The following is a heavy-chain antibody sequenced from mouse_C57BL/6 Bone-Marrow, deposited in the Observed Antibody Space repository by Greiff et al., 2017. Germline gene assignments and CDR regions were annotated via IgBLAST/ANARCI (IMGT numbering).Heavy chain of an antibody. V-gene: IGHV5-12*01. Sequence: DVMLVESGGGLVQPGGSLKLSCAASGFTFSDYYMYWVRQTPEKRLEWVAYISNGGGSTYYPDTVKGRFTISRDNAKNTLYLQMSRLKSEDTAMYYCASPTYYYGSSPAMDYWGQGTSVTVSS. CDR3: ASPTYYYGSSPAMDY. CDR1: GFTFSDYY. CDR2: ISNGGGST. J-gene: IGHJ4*01. D-gene: IGHD1-1*01.